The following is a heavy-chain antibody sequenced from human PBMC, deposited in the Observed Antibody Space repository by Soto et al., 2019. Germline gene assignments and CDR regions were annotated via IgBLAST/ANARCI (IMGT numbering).Heavy chain of an antibody. CDR3: AREKTSYGMDV. J-gene: IGHJ6*02. CDR2: MNPNSGNT. CDR1: GYTFTSYD. V-gene: IGHV1-8*01. Sequence: QVQLVQSGAEVKKPGASVKVSCKASGYTFTSYDINWVRQATGQGLEWMGWMNPNSGNTGYAQKCQGRVTLTRNTSISTAYMALSSLRSEDTAGYYCAREKTSYGMDVWGQGTTVPVSS.